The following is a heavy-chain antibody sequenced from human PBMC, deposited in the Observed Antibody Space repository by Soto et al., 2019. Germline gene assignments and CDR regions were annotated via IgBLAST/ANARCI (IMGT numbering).Heavy chain of an antibody. D-gene: IGHD5-12*01. J-gene: IGHJ6*02. Sequence: TXXLTCTVSGGSIXXXXWSWIRQXXXXXLEWIGYIYYSGSTNYNPSLKSRVTISVDXXXXQFSXKLSSVTAADTAVYYCARDGSXRYYYYGMDVWGQGTTVTVSS. CDR1: GGSIXXXX. CDR3: ARDGSXRYYYYGMDV. CDR2: IYYSGST. V-gene: IGHV4-59*01.